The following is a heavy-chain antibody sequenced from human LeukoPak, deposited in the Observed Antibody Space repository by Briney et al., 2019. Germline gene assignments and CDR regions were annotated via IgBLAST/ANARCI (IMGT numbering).Heavy chain of an antibody. Sequence: PGGSLRLSCAASGFTFSTYAMHWVRQAPGKGLEWVVVISYDGSTKYYADSVKGRFTISRDNSKNTLYLQMNSLRAEDTAVYYCAKDLERGYLSLGAFHIWGQGTMVTVSS. CDR1: GFTFSTYA. CDR3: AKDLERGYLSLGAFHI. V-gene: IGHV3-30*04. J-gene: IGHJ3*02. CDR2: ISYDGSTK. D-gene: IGHD3-16*02.